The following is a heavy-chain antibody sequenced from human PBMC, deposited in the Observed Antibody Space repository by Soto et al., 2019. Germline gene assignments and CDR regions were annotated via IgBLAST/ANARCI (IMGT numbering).Heavy chain of an antibody. D-gene: IGHD3-22*01. CDR2: INPSGGST. Sequence: ASVKVSCKASGYTFTSYYMRWVRQAPGQGLEWMGIINPSGGSTSYAQKFQGRVTMTRDTSTSTVYMELSSLRSEDTAVYYCARAQYYDSSGYLRGDFDYWGQGTLVTVSS. J-gene: IGHJ4*02. CDR1: GYTFTSYY. CDR3: ARAQYYDSSGYLRGDFDY. V-gene: IGHV1-46*01.